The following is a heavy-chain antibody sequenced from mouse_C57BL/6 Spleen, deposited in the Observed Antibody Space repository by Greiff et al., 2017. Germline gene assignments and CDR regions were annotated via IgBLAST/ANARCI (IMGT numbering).Heavy chain of an antibody. CDR3: ARKGDYDAAMDY. CDR1: GFSLTSYG. J-gene: IGHJ4*01. CDR2: IWSGGST. Sequence: QVQLKESGPGLVQPSQSLSITCTVSGFSLTSYGVHWVRQSPGKGLEWLGVIWSGGSTDYNAAFISSLSISKDKSKSQVFFKMNSLQADDTAICYCARKGDYDAAMDYWGQGTSVTVSS. D-gene: IGHD2-4*01. V-gene: IGHV2-2*01.